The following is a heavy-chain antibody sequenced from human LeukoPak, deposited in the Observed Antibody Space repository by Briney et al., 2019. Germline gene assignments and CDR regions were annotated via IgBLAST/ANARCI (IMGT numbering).Heavy chain of an antibody. CDR3: ARSDGDFDY. Sequence: GGSLRLSCTASGFSFSGHWMHWARQLPGKGLVWVSRISPTGSTTSYADSVKGRFTISRDNAKNTLYLQMNSLRADDTAVYYCARSDGDFDYWGQGTLVTVSS. D-gene: IGHD3-10*01. CDR2: ISPTGSTT. CDR1: GFSFSGHW. V-gene: IGHV3-74*01. J-gene: IGHJ4*02.